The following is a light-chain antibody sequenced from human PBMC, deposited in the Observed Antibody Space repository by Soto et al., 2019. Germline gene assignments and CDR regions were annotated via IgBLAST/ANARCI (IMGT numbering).Light chain of an antibody. Sequence: DIQMTQSPSSLSASVGDRVTITCRASQGISNYLAWYQQKPGKVPKLLIYAASTLQSGVPSRFSGSGSGTNFPLTISSPQPEDVATYYWQKYNSAPRTFGQGTKVEIK. CDR2: AAS. J-gene: IGKJ1*01. V-gene: IGKV1-27*01. CDR1: QGISNY. CDR3: QKYNSAPRT.